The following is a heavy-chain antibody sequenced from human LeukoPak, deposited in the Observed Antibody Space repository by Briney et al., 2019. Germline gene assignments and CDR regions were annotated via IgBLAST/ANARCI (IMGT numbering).Heavy chain of an antibody. D-gene: IGHD4-23*01. Sequence: KAGGSLRLSCAASGFSFSSFSMNWVRQAPGKGLEWVSYISGGSSFTYYVDSVKGRFTISRDNAKNSLFLQMNSLRAEDTAFYYCARGAGNVAFDSWGQGTLVTVSS. J-gene: IGHJ4*02. CDR3: ARGAGNVAFDS. V-gene: IGHV3-21*04. CDR2: ISGGSSFT. CDR1: GFSFSSFS.